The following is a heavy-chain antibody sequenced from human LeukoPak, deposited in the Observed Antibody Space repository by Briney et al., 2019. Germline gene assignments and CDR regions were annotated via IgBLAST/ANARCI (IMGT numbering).Heavy chain of an antibody. V-gene: IGHV4-4*07. Sequence: SETLSLTCTVSGGSISSYYWSWIRQPAGKGLEWIGRIYTSGSTNYNPSLKSRVTMSVDTSKNQFSLKLSSVTAADTAVYYCARHYIPRRHDYGDYGTSSYWYFDLWGRGTLVTVSS. CDR3: ARHYIPRRHDYGDYGTSSYWYFDL. CDR1: GGSISSYY. CDR2: IYTSGST. D-gene: IGHD4-17*01. J-gene: IGHJ2*01.